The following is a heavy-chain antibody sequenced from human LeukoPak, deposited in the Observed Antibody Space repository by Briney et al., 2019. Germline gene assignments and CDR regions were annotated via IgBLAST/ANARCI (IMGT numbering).Heavy chain of an antibody. J-gene: IGHJ3*02. D-gene: IGHD3-22*01. CDR1: GFSLSTSGMC. V-gene: IGHV2-70*11. Sequence: SGPTLVNPTQTLTLTCTFSGFSLSTSGMCVSWIRQPPGKALEWLARIDWDDDKYYSTSLKTRLTISKDTSKNQVVLTMTNMDPVDTATYYCARSSPYYYDSSGPLDIWGQGTMVTVSS. CDR3: ARSSPYYYDSSGPLDI. CDR2: IDWDDDK.